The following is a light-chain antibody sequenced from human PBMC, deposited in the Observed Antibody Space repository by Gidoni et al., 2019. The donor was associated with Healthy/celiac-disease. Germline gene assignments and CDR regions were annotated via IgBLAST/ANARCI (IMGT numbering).Light chain of an antibody. J-gene: IGKJ1*01. CDR1: QSVSSSY. Sequence: ELVLTQSPGTLSLSPGERATLSGRASQSVSSSYLAWYQQKPGQAPRLLIYGASSRATGIPDRCSGSGYGTDFTLTISRLEPEDCAVYYCQQYGSSPRTFGQGTKVEIK. CDR2: GAS. V-gene: IGKV3-20*01. CDR3: QQYGSSPRT.